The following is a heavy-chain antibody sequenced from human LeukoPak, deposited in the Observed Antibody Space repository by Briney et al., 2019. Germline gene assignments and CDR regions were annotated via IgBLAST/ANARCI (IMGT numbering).Heavy chain of an antibody. CDR1: GFTLNNYW. Sequence: GGSLRLSRASCGFTLNNYWMHGVRQSPGKGLVGVSRLNSDWSSSAFADSMRGRFTISRDNAKNALYLQMNSLRGEDTAVYFCVRAKGGPGSTWAFDIWGQGTMVTVCS. V-gene: IGHV3-74*01. J-gene: IGHJ3*02. CDR2: LNSDWSSS. CDR3: VRAKGGPGSTWAFDI. D-gene: IGHD6-13*01.